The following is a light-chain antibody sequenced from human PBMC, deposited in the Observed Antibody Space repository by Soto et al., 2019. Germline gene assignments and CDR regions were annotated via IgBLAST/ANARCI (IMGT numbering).Light chain of an antibody. CDR3: QSYDSSLRV. J-gene: IGLJ1*01. CDR1: SSNIGAGYD. CDR2: GNS. Sequence: QSVLTQPPSVSGAPGQRVTISCTGSSSNIGAGYDVHWYQQLPGTAPKLLIYGNSNRPSGVPDRFSGSKSGTSASLAITGLQAEDEADYYCQSYDSSLRVFGTGTKVT. V-gene: IGLV1-40*01.